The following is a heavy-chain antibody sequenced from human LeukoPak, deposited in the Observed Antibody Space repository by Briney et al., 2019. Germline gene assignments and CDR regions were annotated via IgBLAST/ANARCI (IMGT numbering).Heavy chain of an antibody. D-gene: IGHD4-17*01. CDR3: ARGGYYGDYICDY. CDR1: GFTFSSYS. J-gene: IGHJ4*02. V-gene: IGHV3-21*06. CDR2: ISKSSNYI. Sequence: GGSLRLSCAASGFTFSSYSMNWVRQAPGKGLEWVASISKSSNYIYYADSVKGRFTISRDNAKSSLYLQMNSLRAEDTAVYYCARGGYYGDYICDYWGQGTLVTVSS.